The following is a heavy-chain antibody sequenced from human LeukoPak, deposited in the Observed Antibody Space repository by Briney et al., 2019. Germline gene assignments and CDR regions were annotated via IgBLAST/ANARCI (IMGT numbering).Heavy chain of an antibody. CDR3: AREGSGYPY. D-gene: IGHD3-22*01. CDR1: GYTFTGYY. V-gene: IGHV1-2*02. Sequence: ASVMVPCKASGYTFTGYYMHWVRQAPGQGLEWMGWINPNSGATNYAQKFQGRVTMTRDTSISTAYMEVSRLGSDDTAVFYCAREGSGYPYWGQGPLVTVSS. CDR2: INPNSGAT. J-gene: IGHJ4*02.